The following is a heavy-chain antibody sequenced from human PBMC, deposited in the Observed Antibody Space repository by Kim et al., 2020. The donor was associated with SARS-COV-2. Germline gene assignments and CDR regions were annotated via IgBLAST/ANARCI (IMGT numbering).Heavy chain of an antibody. D-gene: IGHD3-10*01. V-gene: IGHV3-11*01. Sequence: GGSLRLSCAASGFTFSDYYMSWIRQAPGKGLEWVSYISSSGSTIYYADSVKGRFTISRDNAKNSLYLQMNSLRAEDTAVYYCARDTWSSGSYYSTPHFDYWGQGTLVTVSS. CDR2: ISSSGSTI. CDR3: ARDTWSSGSYYSTPHFDY. J-gene: IGHJ4*02. CDR1: GFTFSDYY.